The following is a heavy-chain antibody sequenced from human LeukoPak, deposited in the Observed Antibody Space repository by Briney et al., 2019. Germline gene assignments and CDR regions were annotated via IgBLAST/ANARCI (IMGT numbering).Heavy chain of an antibody. CDR2: IYYSGST. D-gene: IGHD7-27*01. J-gene: IGHJ4*02. V-gene: IGHV4-30-4*08. CDR3: AREASRWNLSGGDY. Sequence: SETLSLTCTVSGGSISSGDYYWSWIRQPPGKGLEWIGYIYYSGSTYYNPSLKSRVTISVDTSKNQFSLKLSSVTAADTAVYYCAREASRWNLSGGDYWGQGTLATVSS. CDR1: GGSISSGDYY.